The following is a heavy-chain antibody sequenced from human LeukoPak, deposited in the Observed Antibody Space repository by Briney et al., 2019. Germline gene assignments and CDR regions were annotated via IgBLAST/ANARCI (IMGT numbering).Heavy chain of an antibody. CDR1: GGSLSGYY. J-gene: IGHJ2*01. V-gene: IGHV4-34*01. CDR2: INHSANT. D-gene: IGHD6-13*01. Sequence: PSETLALTCAVYGGSLSGYYWSWIPQPPREGLGWIGDINHSANTNYNPSLKSRVTISVDTSKNQSSLKLSSVPAADTAVYYCARGSSRSRGRRYFDLWGRGTLVTVSS. CDR3: ARGSSRSRGRRYFDL.